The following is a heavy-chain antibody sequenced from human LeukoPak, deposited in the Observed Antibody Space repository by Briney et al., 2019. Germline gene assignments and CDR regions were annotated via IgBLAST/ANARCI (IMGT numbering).Heavy chain of an antibody. CDR2: IYYSGST. D-gene: IGHD3-10*01. J-gene: IGHJ4*02. CDR3: ARVPYGSGSYRFNY. Sequence: SETLSHTCTVSGGSISSSSYYWGWIRQPPGKGLEWIGSIYYSGSTSYNPSLKSRVTISVDTSKNQFSLKLSSVTAADTAVYYCARVPYGSGSYRFNYWGQGTLVTVSS. V-gene: IGHV4-39*07. CDR1: GGSISSSSYY.